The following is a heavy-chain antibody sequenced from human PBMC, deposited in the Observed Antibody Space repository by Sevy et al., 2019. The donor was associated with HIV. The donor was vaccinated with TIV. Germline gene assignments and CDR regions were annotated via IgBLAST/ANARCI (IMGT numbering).Heavy chain of an antibody. Sequence: GGSLRLSCAASGFTFSSYAMHWVRQAPGKGLEWVAVISYDGSNKYYADSVKGRFTISRDNSKNTLYLQMNSLRAEDTAVYYRARDSCPIWLCYYYYGMDVWGQGTTVTVS. CDR2: ISYDGSNK. CDR3: ARDSCPIWLCYYYYGMDV. CDR1: GFTFSSYA. D-gene: IGHD5-18*01. V-gene: IGHV3-30*04. J-gene: IGHJ6*02.